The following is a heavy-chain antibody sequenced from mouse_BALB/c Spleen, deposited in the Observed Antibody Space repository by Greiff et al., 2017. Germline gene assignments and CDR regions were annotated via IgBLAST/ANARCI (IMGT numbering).Heavy chain of an antibody. CDR1: GYSFTSYW. Sequence: VQLQQSGPGLVRPGASVKLSCKASGYSFTSYWMNWVKQRPGQGLEWIGMIHPSDSETRLNQKFKDKATLTVDKSSSTAYMQLSSPTSEDSAVYYCAIDYDVGYYFDYWGQGTTLKVSS. D-gene: IGHD2-4*01. V-gene: IGHV1-74*01. CDR3: AIDYDVGYYFDY. CDR2: IHPSDSET. J-gene: IGHJ2*01.